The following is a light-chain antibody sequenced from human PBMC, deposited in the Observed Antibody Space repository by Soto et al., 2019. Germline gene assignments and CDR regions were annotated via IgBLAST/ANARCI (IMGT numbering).Light chain of an antibody. J-gene: IGLJ2*01. CDR3: TSYAGSNIPVV. CDR1: SSDVGGYNF. Sequence: QSALTQPPSASGSPGQSVTISCTGTSSDVGGYNFVSWYQQHPGKAPKLMIYEVSKRPSGVPDRFSGSKSGNTGSLTVSGLQADDEADYYCTSYAGSNIPVVFGGGTQLTVL. CDR2: EVS. V-gene: IGLV2-8*01.